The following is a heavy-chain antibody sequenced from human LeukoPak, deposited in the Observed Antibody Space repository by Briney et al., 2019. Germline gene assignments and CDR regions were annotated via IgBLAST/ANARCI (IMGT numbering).Heavy chain of an antibody. CDR1: GGSISSYY. CDR3: ARGPLWEQQLVPGVFPYYFDY. J-gene: IGHJ4*02. V-gene: IGHV4-4*07. CDR2: IYTSGST. D-gene: IGHD6-13*01. Sequence: PSETLSLTCTVSGGSISSYYWSWIRQPAGKGLEWIGRIYTSGSTNYNPSLKSRVTMSVDTSKNQFSLKLSSVTAADTAVYYCARGPLWEQQLVPGVFPYYFDYWGQGTLVTVSS.